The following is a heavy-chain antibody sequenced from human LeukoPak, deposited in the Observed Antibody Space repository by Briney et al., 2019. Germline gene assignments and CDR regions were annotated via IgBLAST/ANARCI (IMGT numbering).Heavy chain of an antibody. J-gene: IGHJ5*02. CDR3: ARDMVGGYYYDSSGYYYDVLDP. CDR2: ISAYNGNT. V-gene: IGHV1-18*01. Sequence: ASVKVSCKASGYTFTSYGISWVRQAPGQGLEWMGWISAYNGNTNYAQKLQGRVTMTTDTSTSTAYMELRSLRSDDTAVYYCARDMVGGYYYDSSGYYYDVLDPWGQGTLVTVSS. D-gene: IGHD3-22*01. CDR1: GYTFTSYG.